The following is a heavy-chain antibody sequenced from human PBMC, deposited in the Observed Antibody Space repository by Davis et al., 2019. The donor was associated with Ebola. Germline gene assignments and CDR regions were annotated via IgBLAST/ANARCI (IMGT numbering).Heavy chain of an antibody. CDR2: IQQDGSEK. D-gene: IGHD3-3*01. V-gene: IGHV3-7*01. Sequence: GGSLRLSCAASGFTFTSYWMSWVRQAPGKGLEWVANIQQDGSEKYYVDSVKGRFTISRDNAKNSLYLQMNSLRAEDTAVYYCARRGASGWSPFDYWGQGTLVTVSS. J-gene: IGHJ4*02. CDR1: GFTFTSYW. CDR3: ARRGASGWSPFDY.